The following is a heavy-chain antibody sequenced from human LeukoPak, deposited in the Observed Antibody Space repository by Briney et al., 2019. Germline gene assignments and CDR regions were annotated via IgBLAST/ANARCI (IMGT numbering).Heavy chain of an antibody. CDR1: GATFSSYA. J-gene: IGHJ4*02. D-gene: IGHD3-22*01. Sequence: SVKLSCKASGATFSSYAISWVRQAPGQGLEWMGGIIPIFGTANYAQKFQGRVTITTDESTSTAYMELSSLRSEDTAVYYCAREYYYDSSGYTSYYFDYWGQGTLVTVSS. V-gene: IGHV1-69*05. CDR2: IIPIFGTA. CDR3: AREYYYDSSGYTSYYFDY.